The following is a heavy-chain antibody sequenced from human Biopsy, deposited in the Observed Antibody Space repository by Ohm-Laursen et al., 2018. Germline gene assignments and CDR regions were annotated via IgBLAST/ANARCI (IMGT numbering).Heavy chain of an antibody. D-gene: IGHD4-23*01. CDR3: ARDTRWSPYHMDV. J-gene: IGHJ6*02. Sequence: SLRLSCAASGFTFSSYAMNWVRQAPGKGLEWVSAIRGSEDSTYYADSVKGRFTISRDNAKNSLYLQMNSLRADDTAVYYCARDTRWSPYHMDVWGQGTTVTVSS. CDR2: IRGSEDST. CDR1: GFTFSSYA. V-gene: IGHV3-23*01.